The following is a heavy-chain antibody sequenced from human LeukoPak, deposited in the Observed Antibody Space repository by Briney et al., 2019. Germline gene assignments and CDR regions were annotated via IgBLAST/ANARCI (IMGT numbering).Heavy chain of an antibody. D-gene: IGHD5-12*01. CDR3: AREEGTGYAEY. CDR1: SGSISSYH. CDR2: IYPSGSA. J-gene: IGHJ4*02. V-gene: IGHV4-4*07. Sequence: SETLSLTCTVSSGSISSYHWSWIRQPAGKGLEWIGRIYPSGSANYKPSLKSRVTMSVDNSKNQFSLKLSSVTAADTAVYYCAREEGTGYAEYWGQGTLVTVSS.